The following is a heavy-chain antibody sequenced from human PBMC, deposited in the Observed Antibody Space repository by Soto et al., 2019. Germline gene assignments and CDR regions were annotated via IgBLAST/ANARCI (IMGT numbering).Heavy chain of an antibody. CDR2: IYHSWST. CDR3: ARAGQKYFDL. Sequence: QLQLQESGSGLVKPSQTLSLTCAVSGGSISIDGYSWSWVRQPPGKGLEWIGYIYHSWSTYYNPSLKRRVTISVDRSRNQFSLSLTSVTAADTAVYFCARAGQKYFDLWGRGTLVTVSS. J-gene: IGHJ2*01. CDR1: GGSISIDGYS. V-gene: IGHV4-30-2*01. D-gene: IGHD2-8*02.